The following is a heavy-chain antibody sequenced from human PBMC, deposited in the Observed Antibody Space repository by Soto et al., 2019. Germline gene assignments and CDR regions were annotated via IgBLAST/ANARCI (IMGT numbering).Heavy chain of an antibody. Sequence: GGSLRLSCAASGFNFRSYAMSWVRQAPGKGLEWVSVISGSDDSTYYADSVKGRFTISRDNSKNTLYLQMNSLRTEDTAVYYCAKRSSSSTFDYWGQGTQVTVSS. CDR2: ISGSDDST. CDR1: GFNFRSYA. CDR3: AKRSSSSTFDY. V-gene: IGHV3-23*01. J-gene: IGHJ4*02. D-gene: IGHD6-6*01.